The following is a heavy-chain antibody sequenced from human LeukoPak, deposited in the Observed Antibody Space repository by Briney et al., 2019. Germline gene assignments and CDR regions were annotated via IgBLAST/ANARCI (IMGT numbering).Heavy chain of an antibody. J-gene: IGHJ4*02. V-gene: IGHV3-15*01. D-gene: IGHD6-13*01. CDR3: ILAAAGPAY. Sequence: GGSLRLSCAASGFTFSNACMTWVRQAPGKGPEWVGRIRGKSDGGTTDYAAPVKGRFTISKDDSKNTLYLQMTSLKTEDTAVYYCILAAAGPAYWGQGTLVTVSS. CDR2: IRGKSDGGTT. CDR1: GFTFSNAC.